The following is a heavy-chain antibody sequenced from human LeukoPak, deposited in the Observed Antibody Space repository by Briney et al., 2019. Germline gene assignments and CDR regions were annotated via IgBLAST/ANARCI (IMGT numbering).Heavy chain of an antibody. D-gene: IGHD3-3*01. V-gene: IGHV4-39*01. CDR3: SRRDGLVMITFDY. CDR2: IYYSGST. CDR1: GGSISSSSYY. Sequence: PSETLSLTCTVSGGSISSSSYYWGWIRQPPGKGLEWIGSIYYSGSTYYNPSLKSRVTISVDTSKNQFSLKLSSVTAADTAVYYCSRRDGLVMITFDYWGQGTLVTVSS. J-gene: IGHJ4*02.